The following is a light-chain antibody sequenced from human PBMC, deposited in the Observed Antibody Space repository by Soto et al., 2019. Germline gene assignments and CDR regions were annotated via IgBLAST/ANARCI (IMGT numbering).Light chain of an antibody. CDR2: AAS. V-gene: IGKV1-39*01. Sequence: DIQMTQSPSSLSASVGDRVTITCRASQSISSYLNWYQQKPGKAPKLLIYAASSLQSGVPSRFSGSGSGTDFSLTISILQPEDFATYYWQQIYSTPPWTFVQGTKVEIK. CDR1: QSISSY. CDR3: QQIYSTPPWT. J-gene: IGKJ1*01.